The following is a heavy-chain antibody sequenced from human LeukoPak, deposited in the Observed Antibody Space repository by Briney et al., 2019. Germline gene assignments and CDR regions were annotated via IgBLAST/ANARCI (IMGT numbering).Heavy chain of an antibody. CDR3: ARAAQNWNNAPHFDF. V-gene: IGHV4-31*03. D-gene: IGHD1/OR15-1a*01. Sequence: SETLSLTCTVSGGSITSGAYYWSWIRQHPGEGLEWIGYIYYSGTTYYSPSLKSRLTISVDTSQNHFSLRLNSVTAADTAVYYCARAAQNWNNAPHFDFWGLGTLVSVSS. CDR2: IYYSGTT. CDR1: GGSITSGAYY. J-gene: IGHJ4*02.